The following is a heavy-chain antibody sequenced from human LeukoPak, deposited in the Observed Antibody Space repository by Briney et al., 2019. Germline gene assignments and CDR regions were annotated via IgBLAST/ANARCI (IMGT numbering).Heavy chain of an antibody. Sequence: PGRSLRLSCAASGFTFSSYAMSWVRQAPGKGLEWVSVIYSGGSTYYADSVKGRFTISRDNSKNTLYLQMNSLRAEDTAVYYCARAKTLTSFDYWGQGTLVTVSS. V-gene: IGHV3-66*01. CDR2: IYSGGST. CDR1: GFTFSSYA. J-gene: IGHJ4*02. CDR3: ARAKTLTSFDY. D-gene: IGHD3-9*01.